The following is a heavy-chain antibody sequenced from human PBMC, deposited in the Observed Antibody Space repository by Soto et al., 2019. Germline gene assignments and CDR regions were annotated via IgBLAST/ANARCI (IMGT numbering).Heavy chain of an antibody. CDR3: AKSRTTTTYDALDY. J-gene: IGHJ4*02. CDR1: GFTFSNSG. CDR2: ISYDGSNE. Sequence: QVQLVESGGGVVQPGRSLRLSCAASGFTFSNSGMHWVRQAPGKGLEWVSVISYDGSNEYYADSVKGRFTISRDNSKNTLSLQMTSLGVEDTAMYYCAKSRTTTTYDALDYWGQGTLVTVSS. D-gene: IGHD3-16*01. V-gene: IGHV3-30*18.